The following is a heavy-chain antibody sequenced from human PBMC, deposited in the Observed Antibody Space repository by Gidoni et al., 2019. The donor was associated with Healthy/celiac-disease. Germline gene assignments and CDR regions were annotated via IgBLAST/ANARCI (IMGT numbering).Heavy chain of an antibody. J-gene: IGHJ4*02. CDR1: GCPLSTSGVG. CDR2: IYWNDDK. V-gene: IGHV2-5*01. CDR3: AHRHADEVVPAAEYYFDY. Sequence: QITLKESGPTLVKPTKTLTLTRTFSGCPLSTSGVGVGWIRQPPGKALEWLALIYWNDDKRYSPSLKSRLTITKDTSKNQVVLTMANMDPVDTATYYCAHRHADEVVPAAEYYFDYWGQGTLVTVSS. D-gene: IGHD2-2*01.